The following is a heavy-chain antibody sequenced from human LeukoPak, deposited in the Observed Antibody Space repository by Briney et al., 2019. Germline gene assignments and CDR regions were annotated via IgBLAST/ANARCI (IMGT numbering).Heavy chain of an antibody. CDR1: GFTFSSYA. J-gene: IGHJ4*02. CDR2: ISGSGGST. D-gene: IGHD3-22*01. V-gene: IGHV3-23*01. CDR3: AKRHYDSSGYLDY. Sequence: GGSLRLSCAASGFTFSSYAMSWVRQAPGKGLEWVSAISGSGGSTYYADSVKGRFTISRDNSKSTLYLQMNSLRAEDTAVYYCAKRHYDSSGYLDYWGQGTLVAVSS.